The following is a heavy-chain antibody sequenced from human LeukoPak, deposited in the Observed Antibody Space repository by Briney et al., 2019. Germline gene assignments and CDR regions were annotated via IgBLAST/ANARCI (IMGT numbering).Heavy chain of an antibody. CDR1: GFTFSTYA. D-gene: IGHD3-22*01. CDR2: IKSKTDGGTT. Sequence: PGASLRLSCAASGFTFSTYAMSWVRQAPGKGLEWVGRIKSKTDGGTTDYAAPVKGRFTISRDDSKNTLYLQMNSLKTEDTAVYYCTTESYYYDSSGYYWGQGTLVTVSS. V-gene: IGHV3-15*01. CDR3: TTESYYYDSSGYY. J-gene: IGHJ4*02.